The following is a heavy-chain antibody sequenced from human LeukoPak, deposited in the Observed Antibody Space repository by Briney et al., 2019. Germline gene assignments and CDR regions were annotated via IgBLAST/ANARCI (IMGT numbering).Heavy chain of an antibody. CDR3: ARLVGVVVPAPYFDY. V-gene: IGHV4-39*01. D-gene: IGHD2-2*01. CDR1: GGSISSSSYY. Sequence: PSETLSLTCTVSGGSISSSSYYWGWIRQPPGKGLEWIGSIYYSGSTYYNPSLKSRVTISVDTSKNQFSLKLSSVTAADTAVYYCARLVGVVVPAPYFDYWGQGTLVTVSS. J-gene: IGHJ4*02. CDR2: IYYSGST.